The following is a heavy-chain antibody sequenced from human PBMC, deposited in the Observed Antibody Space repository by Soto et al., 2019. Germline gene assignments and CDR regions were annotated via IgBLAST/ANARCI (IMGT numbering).Heavy chain of an antibody. Sequence: GESLKISCKGSGYSFTSYWISWVRQMPGKGLEWIGRIDPSDSYTNYSPSFQGHVTISADKSISTAYLQWSSLKASDTAMYYCAGSSSSGGYYYYGMDVWGQGTTVTVSS. D-gene: IGHD6-13*01. CDR3: AGSSSSGGYYYYGMDV. V-gene: IGHV5-10-1*01. CDR2: IDPSDSYT. CDR1: GYSFTSYW. J-gene: IGHJ6*02.